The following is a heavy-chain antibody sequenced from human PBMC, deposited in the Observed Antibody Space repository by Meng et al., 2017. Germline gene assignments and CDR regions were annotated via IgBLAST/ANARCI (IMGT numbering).Heavy chain of an antibody. D-gene: IGHD1-1*01. J-gene: IGHJ4*02. CDR3: LDEAPRSDY. V-gene: IGHV3-74*01. CDR1: GFTFNNYW. Sequence: EVHVVESGGGLVQPGGSLRLSCAASGFTFNNYWMHWVRTVPGKGLVWVSRISGDGSITNYADSVKGRFTISRDNAKNTLYLQMNSLRPEDTAAYYCLDEAPRSDYWGQGSLVTVSS. CDR2: ISGDGSIT.